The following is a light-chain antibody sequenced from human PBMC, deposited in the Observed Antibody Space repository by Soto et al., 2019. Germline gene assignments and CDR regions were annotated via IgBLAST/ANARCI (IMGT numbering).Light chain of an antibody. J-gene: IGKJ1*01. CDR3: QQLNSYPRT. CDR2: AAS. CDR1: QGISSY. V-gene: IGKV1-9*01. Sequence: DIQMTQSPSTLSASVGDRVTITCRASQGISSYLAWYQQKPGKAPKLLIYAASTLQSGVPSSFSGSGSGTEFTLTISSLQPEDFATYYCQQLNSYPRTFGQGTKVDIK.